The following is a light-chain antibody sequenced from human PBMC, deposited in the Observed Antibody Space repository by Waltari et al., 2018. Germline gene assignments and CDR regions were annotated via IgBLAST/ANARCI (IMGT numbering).Light chain of an antibody. CDR3: QQCYTFPYT. Sequence: DIVLTQSPEYLPVSLGERATINCKSSQSVVFSSNNKNYLAWYQQKPGQPPKLLITWASTRESWVPDRFSGSGSETDFTLTISSLQAEDVAVYYCQQCYTFPYTFGQGTKLEIK. CDR2: WAS. V-gene: IGKV4-1*01. J-gene: IGKJ2*01. CDR1: QSVVFSSNNKNY.